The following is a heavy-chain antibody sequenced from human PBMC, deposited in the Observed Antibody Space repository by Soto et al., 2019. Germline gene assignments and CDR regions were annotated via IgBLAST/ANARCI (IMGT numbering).Heavy chain of an antibody. J-gene: IGHJ4*02. CDR2: ISGSGGST. V-gene: IGHV3-23*01. Sequence: EVQLLESGGGLVQPGGSLRLSCAASGFTFSSYAMSWVRQAPGKGLEWVSAISGSGGSTYYADSVNGRFTISRDNSKNTLYLQMNSLRAEDTAVYYCARHIAAALHYFDYLGQGTLVTVSS. CDR3: ARHIAAALHYFDY. CDR1: GFTFSSYA. D-gene: IGHD6-13*01.